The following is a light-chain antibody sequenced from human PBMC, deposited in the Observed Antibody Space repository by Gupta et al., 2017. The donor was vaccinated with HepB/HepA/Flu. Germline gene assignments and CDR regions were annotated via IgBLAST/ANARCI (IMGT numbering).Light chain of an antibody. V-gene: IGLV2-11*01. CDR2: DVT. J-gene: IGLJ1*01. CDR3: CSYAGSYTYV. Sequence: QSALTQPRSVSGSPGQSVTISCTGTDNDIGYYNYVSWYQHHPGKAPKLMISDVTDRPSGVPDRFSGSKSGNTASLTXSXLQADDXADYYCCSYAGSYTYVFGTGSKVTVL. CDR1: DNDIGYYNY.